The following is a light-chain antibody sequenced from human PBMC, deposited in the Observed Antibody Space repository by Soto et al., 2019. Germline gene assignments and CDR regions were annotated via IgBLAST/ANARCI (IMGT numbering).Light chain of an antibody. CDR1: SSNIGSNT. CDR3: AAWDDSLNGLV. J-gene: IGLJ1*01. CDR2: NNN. V-gene: IGLV1-44*01. Sequence: QSVLTQPPSASGTPGQRVTISCSGSSSNIGSNTVNWYQPLPGTAPKLLIYNNNQRPSGVPDRFSGSKSGTSASLAISGLQSEDEDDYYCAAWDDSLNGLVFGTGTKVTVL.